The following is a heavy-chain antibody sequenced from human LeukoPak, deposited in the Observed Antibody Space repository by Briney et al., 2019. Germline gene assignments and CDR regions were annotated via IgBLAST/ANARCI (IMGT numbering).Heavy chain of an antibody. Sequence: GASVKVSCRASGYTFTGYYIHWVRQAPGRGREWMGRINPNSGGTNYAQKFQGGVTMTRDTSISTAYMELSRLRSDDTAVYYCARSLDYGDYGDYLVWGQGTLVTVSS. V-gene: IGHV1-2*06. J-gene: IGHJ4*02. CDR1: GYTFTGYY. D-gene: IGHD4-17*01. CDR3: ARSLDYGDYGDYLV. CDR2: INPNSGGT.